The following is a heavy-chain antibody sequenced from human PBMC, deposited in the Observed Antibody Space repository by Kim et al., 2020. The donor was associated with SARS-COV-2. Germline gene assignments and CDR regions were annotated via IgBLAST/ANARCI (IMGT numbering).Heavy chain of an antibody. D-gene: IGHD3-10*01. CDR2: EGGST. Sequence: EGGSTDYAAPVKDRLTISRDDSKNTLYLQMDSLRTEDTAVFYCTTWSGSSWGQGTLVTVSS. V-gene: IGHV3-15*01. CDR3: TTWSGSS. J-gene: IGHJ5*02.